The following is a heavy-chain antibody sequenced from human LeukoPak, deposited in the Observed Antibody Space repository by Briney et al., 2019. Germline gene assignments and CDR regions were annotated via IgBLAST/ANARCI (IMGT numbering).Heavy chain of an antibody. Sequence: QPGGSLRLSCAASGFTFSSYGMHWVRQAPGKGLEWVAVVTYDGSNKYYADSVKGRFTISRDNSKNTLYLQMNSLRAEDTAVYYCARGLLETPTSYFDYWGQGTLVTVSS. V-gene: IGHV3-30*19. J-gene: IGHJ4*02. D-gene: IGHD4-23*01. CDR2: VTYDGSNK. CDR3: ARGLLETPTSYFDY. CDR1: GFTFSSYG.